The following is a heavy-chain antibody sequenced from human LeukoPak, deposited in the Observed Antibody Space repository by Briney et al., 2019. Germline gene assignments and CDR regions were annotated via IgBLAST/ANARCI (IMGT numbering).Heavy chain of an antibody. CDR2: IKQDGSEN. V-gene: IGHV3-7*01. J-gene: IGHJ6*03. Sequence: GGSLRLSCAASGFTFSSDWMSWVRQAPGKGLEWVANIKQDGSENYYVDAVKGRFTISRDNAKTSLYLQMNSLRAEDTAVYYCAREYGDYYYMDVWGKGTTVTVSS. CDR1: GFTFSSDW. CDR3: AREYGDYYYMDV. D-gene: IGHD4-17*01.